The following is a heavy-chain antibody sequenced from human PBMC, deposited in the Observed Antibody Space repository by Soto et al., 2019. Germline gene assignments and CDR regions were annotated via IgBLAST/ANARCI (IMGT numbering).Heavy chain of an antibody. Sequence: QLQLQESGPGLVKPSETLSLTCTVSGGSIRDDRYYWGWIRQPPGKGLEWIGSIYYSGTSSYNPSLKSRDTMSVDTSKKQLSLRLSSVTAADTAVYYCARLHCDSPNCVPLDPWGQGTLVIVSS. CDR3: ARLHCDSPNCVPLDP. J-gene: IGHJ5*02. CDR2: IYYSGTS. CDR1: GGSIRDDRYY. V-gene: IGHV4-39*01. D-gene: IGHD2-2*01.